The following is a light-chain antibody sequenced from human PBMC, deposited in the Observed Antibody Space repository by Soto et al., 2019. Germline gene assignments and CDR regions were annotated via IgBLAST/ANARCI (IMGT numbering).Light chain of an antibody. CDR2: KAS. CDR1: QTISSW. CDR3: QHYNSYSEA. V-gene: IGKV1-5*03. Sequence: DIQMTQSPSTLSGSVGDSVNITCRASQTISSWLAWYQQKPGKAPKLLIYKASTLKSGVPSRFSGSGSGTEFTLTISSLQPDDFATSYCQHYNSYSEAFGQGTKVELK. J-gene: IGKJ1*01.